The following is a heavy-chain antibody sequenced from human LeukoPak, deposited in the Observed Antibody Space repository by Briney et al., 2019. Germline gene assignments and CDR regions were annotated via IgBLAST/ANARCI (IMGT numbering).Heavy chain of an antibody. CDR3: AVYGDYGVSYFDY. D-gene: IGHD4-17*01. V-gene: IGHV4-39*01. Sequence: SETLSLTCAVSGDSISSSSYSWGWIRQPPGKGLEWIGSIYYSGSTYYNPSLKSRVTISVDTSKNQFSLKLSSVTAADTAVYYCAVYGDYGVSYFDYWGQGTLVTVSS. CDR2: IYYSGST. J-gene: IGHJ4*02. CDR1: GDSISSSSYS.